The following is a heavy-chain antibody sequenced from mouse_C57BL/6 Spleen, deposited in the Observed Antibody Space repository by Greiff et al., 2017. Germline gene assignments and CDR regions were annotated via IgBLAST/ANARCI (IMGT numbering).Heavy chain of an antibody. CDR2: INPNNGGT. V-gene: IGHV1-18*01. CDR3: ARREGTRAMDY. D-gene: IGHD2-14*01. Sequence: VQLQQSGPELVKPGASVKIPCKASGYTFTDYNMDWVKQSHGKSLEWIGDINPNNGGTIYNQKFKGKATLTVDKSSSTAYMELRSLTSEDTAVYYCARREGTRAMDYWGQGTSVTVSS. J-gene: IGHJ4*01. CDR1: GYTFTDYN.